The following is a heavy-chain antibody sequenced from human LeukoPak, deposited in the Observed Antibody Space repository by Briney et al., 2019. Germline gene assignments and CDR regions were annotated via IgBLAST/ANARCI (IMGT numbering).Heavy chain of an antibody. J-gene: IGHJ4*02. V-gene: IGHV3-7*01. Sequence: GGSLRLSCAASGLTFSIHWMNWVRQAPGKGLECVANINQDGRDKYYVDSVKGRFTISRDNTKNSLYLQMNSLRAEDTAVYYCLGGDYWGQGTLVTVSS. CDR1: GLTFSIHW. CDR2: INQDGRDK. CDR3: LGGDY.